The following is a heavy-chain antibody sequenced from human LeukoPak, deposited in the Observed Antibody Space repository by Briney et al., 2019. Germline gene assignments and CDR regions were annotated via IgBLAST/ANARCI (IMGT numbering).Heavy chain of an antibody. J-gene: IGHJ4*02. Sequence: PGGSLRLSCAVSGFSFSTYGMHWVRQAPGKGPEWVAFIQYDGSAKYYADSATGRFTISRDNSKSTLYLQMNSLRDEDTAVYYCTEDIPGTPFNYWGQGTLVTVSS. D-gene: IGHD1-20*01. CDR2: IQYDGSAK. V-gene: IGHV3-30*02. CDR3: TEDIPGTPFNY. CDR1: GFSFSTYG.